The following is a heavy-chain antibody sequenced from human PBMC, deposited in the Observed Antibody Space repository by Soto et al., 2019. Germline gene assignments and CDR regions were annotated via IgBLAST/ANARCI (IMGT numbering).Heavy chain of an antibody. J-gene: IGHJ6*03. Sequence: EVQLLESGGGLVQPGGSLRLSCAASGFTFSSYAMSWVRQAPGKGLEWVSAISGSGGSTYYADSVKGRVTISRDNSKNTLYLQVNSLRAEDTVVYYGATAPGEGYYYYYMDFWGKGTTVTVSS. V-gene: IGHV3-23*01. D-gene: IGHD3-16*01. CDR3: ATAPGEGYYYYYMDF. CDR1: GFTFSSYA. CDR2: ISGSGGST.